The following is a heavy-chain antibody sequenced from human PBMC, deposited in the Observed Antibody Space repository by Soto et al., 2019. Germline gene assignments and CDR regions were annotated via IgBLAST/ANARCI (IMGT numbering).Heavy chain of an antibody. V-gene: IGHV1-18*01. CDR3: AGDKGTAMCPIARDY. J-gene: IGHJ4*02. CDR1: GYTFTSYG. CDR2: ISAYNGNT. Sequence: ASVKVPCKASGYTFTSYGISWVRQAPGQGLEWMGWISAYNGNTNYAQKLQCRVTMTTDTSTSTAYMELRSLRSDDTAVYYCAGDKGTAMCPIARDYWGQGTLVAVSS. D-gene: IGHD5-18*01.